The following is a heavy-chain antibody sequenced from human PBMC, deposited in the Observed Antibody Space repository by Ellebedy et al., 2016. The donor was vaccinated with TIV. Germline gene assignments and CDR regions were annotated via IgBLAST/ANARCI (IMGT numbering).Heavy chain of an antibody. CDR3: ARVDPTEDYYDSSGYLFDY. CDR2: IYYSGST. CDR1: GGSISSGGYY. Sequence: LRLXXTVSGGSISSGGYYWSWIRQHPGKGLEWIGYIYYSGSTYYNPSLKSRVTISVDTSKNQFSLKLSSVTAADTAVYYCARVDPTEDYYDSSGYLFDYWGQGTLVTVSS. D-gene: IGHD3-22*01. V-gene: IGHV4-31*03. J-gene: IGHJ4*02.